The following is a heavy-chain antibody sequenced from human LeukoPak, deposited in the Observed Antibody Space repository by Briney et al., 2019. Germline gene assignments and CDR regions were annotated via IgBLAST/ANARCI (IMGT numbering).Heavy chain of an antibody. J-gene: IGHJ6*03. CDR3: TRAASSGPLFTYHMDV. CDR1: NFSISSGYY. D-gene: IGHD3-22*01. V-gene: IGHV4-38-2*02. Sequence: PSETLSLTCTVSNFSISSGYYWGWIRQSPGKGLEWIGRIYHGGSTYYNPSLRSRVIVSVDTSKNQFSLKLTSVTAADTAVYYCTRAASSGPLFTYHMDVWGKGTTVTVSS. CDR2: IYHGGST.